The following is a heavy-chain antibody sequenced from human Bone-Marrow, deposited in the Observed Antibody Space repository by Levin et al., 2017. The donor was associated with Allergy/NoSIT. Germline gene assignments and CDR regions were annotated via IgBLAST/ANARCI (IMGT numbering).Heavy chain of an antibody. CDR1: GFTFSSYG. J-gene: IGHJ3*02. Sequence: GGSLRLSCAASGFTFSSYGMHWVRQAPGKGLEWVAVIWYDGSNKYYADSVKGRFTISRDNSKNTLYLQMNSLRAEDTAVYYCARGLWFGELLHDAFDIWGQGTMVTVSS. CDR3: ARGLWFGELLHDAFDI. V-gene: IGHV3-33*01. CDR2: IWYDGSNK. D-gene: IGHD3-10*01.